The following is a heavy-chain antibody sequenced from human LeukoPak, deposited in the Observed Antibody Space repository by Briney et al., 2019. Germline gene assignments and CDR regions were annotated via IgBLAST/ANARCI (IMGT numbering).Heavy chain of an antibody. J-gene: IGHJ5*02. D-gene: IGHD6-6*01. V-gene: IGHV1-69*04. CDR3: ARGMSIADNWFDP. CDR2: IIPILGIA. CDR1: GGTFSSYA. Sequence: ASVKVSCKASGGTFSSYAISWVRQAPGQGLEWMGRIIPILGIANYAQKFQGRVTITADKSTSTAYMELSSLRSEDTAVYYCARGMSIADNWFDPWGQGTLVTVSS.